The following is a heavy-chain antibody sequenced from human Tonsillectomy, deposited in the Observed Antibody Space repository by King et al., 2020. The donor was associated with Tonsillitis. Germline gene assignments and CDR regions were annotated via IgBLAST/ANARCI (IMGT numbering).Heavy chain of an antibody. D-gene: IGHD2-2*01. CDR3: AKDMGIFSSTPLRRYCGMDV. CDR2: ISWNSGTI. Sequence: VQLVESGGGLVQPGRSLRLSCAASGFTFDDYAMHWVRQAPGKGLEWVSGISWNSGTIGYVDSVKGRFTISRDNAKNSLYLQMNSLRAEDTGLYYCAKDMGIFSSTPLRRYCGMDVWGQGTTVTVS. J-gene: IGHJ6*02. CDR1: GFTFDDYA. V-gene: IGHV3-9*01.